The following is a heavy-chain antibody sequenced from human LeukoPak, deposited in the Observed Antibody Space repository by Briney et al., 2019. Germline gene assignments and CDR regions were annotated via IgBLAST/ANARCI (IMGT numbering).Heavy chain of an antibody. CDR1: GFTVSSNY. D-gene: IGHD3-22*01. CDR2: IYSGGST. CDR3: ARGDYYDSSGSIDY. Sequence: YPGGSLRLSCAASGFTVSSNYMSWVRQAPGKGLEWVSVIYSGGSTYCADSVKGRFTISRDNSKNTLYLQMNNLRAEDTAVYYCARGDYYDSSGSIDYWGQGTLVTVSS. J-gene: IGHJ4*02. V-gene: IGHV3-66*01.